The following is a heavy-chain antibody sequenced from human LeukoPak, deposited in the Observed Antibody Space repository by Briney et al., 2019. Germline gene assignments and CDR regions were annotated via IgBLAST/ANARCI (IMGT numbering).Heavy chain of an antibody. Sequence: GGSLRLSCTASGITFGDNVMSWVRQAPGKGLVWVSRIKSDGSTTSYADSVKGRFTISRDNAKNTLYLQMNSLRAEDTAVYYCARVGARLGASDIWGQGTMVTVSS. CDR2: IKSDGSTT. J-gene: IGHJ3*02. D-gene: IGHD6-25*01. V-gene: IGHV3-74*01. CDR3: ARVGARLGASDI. CDR1: GITFGDNV.